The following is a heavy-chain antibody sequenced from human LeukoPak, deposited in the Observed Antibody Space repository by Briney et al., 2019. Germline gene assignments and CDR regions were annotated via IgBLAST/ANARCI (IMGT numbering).Heavy chain of an antibody. CDR1: GGSFGGYY. V-gene: IGHV4-34*01. CDR2: INHSGST. D-gene: IGHD3-10*01. CDR3: AGAGYADLNPGAGSRYGMAV. Sequence: SETLSLTSAVYGGSFGGYYCCWIRQPPGKGLEWIGEINHSGSTNYNPSLKSRVTISVDTSKNQFSLKLSSVTAADTAVYYCAGAGYADLNPGAGSRYGMAVWDQGTTVTVSS. J-gene: IGHJ6*02.